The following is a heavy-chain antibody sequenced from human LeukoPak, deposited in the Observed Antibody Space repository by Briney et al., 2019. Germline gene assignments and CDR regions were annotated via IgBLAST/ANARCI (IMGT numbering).Heavy chain of an antibody. D-gene: IGHD3-22*01. CDR3: ARVLSGSWDWFDP. Sequence: GGSLRLSCAASGFTFSNYWMHWVRQAPGKGLVWVSRINTDGSRITYADSVKGRFIISRDNAMNTVYLQMNSLRAEDTAVYYCARVLSGSWDWFDPWGQGTLVTVSS. V-gene: IGHV3-74*01. CDR2: INTDGSRI. CDR1: GFTFSNYW. J-gene: IGHJ5*02.